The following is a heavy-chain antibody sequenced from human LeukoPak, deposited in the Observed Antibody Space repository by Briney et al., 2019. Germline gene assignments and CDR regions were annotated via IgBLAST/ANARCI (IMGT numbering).Heavy chain of an antibody. D-gene: IGHD3-10*01. CDR2: ISYDGSNK. CDR3: AKDLGSYYNIFDNY. CDR1: GFTFSSYG. Sequence: PGGSLRLSCAASGFTFSSYGMHWVRQAPGKGLEWVAVISYDGSNKYYADSVKGRFTISRDNSKNTLYLQMNSLRAEDTAVYYCAKDLGSYYNIFDNYWGQGTLVTVSS. J-gene: IGHJ4*02. V-gene: IGHV3-30*18.